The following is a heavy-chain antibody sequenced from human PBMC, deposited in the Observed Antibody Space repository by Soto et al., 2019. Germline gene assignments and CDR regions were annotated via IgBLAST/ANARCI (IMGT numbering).Heavy chain of an antibody. J-gene: IGHJ6*02. CDR1: GFTFTSSA. V-gene: IGHV1-58*01. CDR2: IVVGSGNT. CDR3: AAEGATTFPYYYGMDV. D-gene: IGHD1-26*01. Sequence: QMQLVQSGPEVKKPGTSVKVSCKASGFTFTSSAVQWVRQARGQRLEWIGWIVVGSGNTNYAQKFQERVTITRDMSTSTAYMELSSLRSEDTAVYYCAAEGATTFPYYYGMDVWGQGTTVTVSS.